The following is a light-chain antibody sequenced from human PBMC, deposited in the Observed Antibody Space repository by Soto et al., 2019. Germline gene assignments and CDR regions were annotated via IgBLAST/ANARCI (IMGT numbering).Light chain of an antibody. CDR2: GAS. Sequence: EIVLTQSPGTLSLSPGERATLSCRASQSVSSNYLAWYQQKPGQAPRLLIYGASIRATGIPDRFSGSGSGTDFTLIISRLDPEDFAVYYCQQYVRSPLTFGGGTKVEIK. CDR1: QSVSSNY. J-gene: IGKJ4*01. CDR3: QQYVRSPLT. V-gene: IGKV3-20*01.